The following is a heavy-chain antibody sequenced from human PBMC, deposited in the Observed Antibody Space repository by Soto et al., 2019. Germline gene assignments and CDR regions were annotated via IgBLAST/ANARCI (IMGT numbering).Heavy chain of an antibody. CDR2: ISSSSTI. CDR3: AREVMDAFDI. J-gene: IGHJ3*02. Sequence: GGSLSLSCAASGFTFSSYSMNWVRQAPGKGLEWVSYISSSSTIYYADSVKGRFTISRDNAKNSLYLQMNSLRDEDTAVYYCAREVMDAFDIWGQGTMVTVSS. V-gene: IGHV3-48*02. CDR1: GFTFSSYS.